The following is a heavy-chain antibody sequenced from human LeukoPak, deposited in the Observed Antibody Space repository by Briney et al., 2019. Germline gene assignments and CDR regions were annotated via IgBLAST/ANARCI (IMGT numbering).Heavy chain of an antibody. J-gene: IGHJ4*02. V-gene: IGHV3-43*01. CDR2: ISWDGGST. Sequence: GGSLRLSCAASGFTFDDYIMHWVRQAPGKGLEWVSLISWDGGSTCYADSVKGRFTISRDNSKNSLYLQMNSLRTEDTALYYCAILPTTSGSFLFDYWGQGTLVTVSS. CDR1: GFTFDDYI. CDR3: AILPTTSGSFLFDY. D-gene: IGHD3-10*01.